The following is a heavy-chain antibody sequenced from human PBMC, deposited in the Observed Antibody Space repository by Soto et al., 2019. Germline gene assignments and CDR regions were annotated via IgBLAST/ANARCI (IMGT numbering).Heavy chain of an antibody. Sequence: QVQLVESGGGVVQPGRSLRLSCAASGFIFSSYGMHWVRQAPGKGLEWVAVISYDGSNKYYADSVKGRFTISRDNSKNTLYLQMNSLRAEDTAVYYCAKDCSGTLDYWGQGTLVTVSS. CDR1: GFIFSSYG. J-gene: IGHJ4*02. CDR2: ISYDGSNK. V-gene: IGHV3-30*18. CDR3: AKDCSGTLDY. D-gene: IGHD2-15*01.